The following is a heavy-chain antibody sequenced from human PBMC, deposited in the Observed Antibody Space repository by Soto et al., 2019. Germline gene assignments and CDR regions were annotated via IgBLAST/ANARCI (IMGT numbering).Heavy chain of an antibody. CDR1: GGFISSGFYS. CDR3: ARGSDGVWNWFDP. D-gene: IGHD2-21*02. Sequence: PSETLSLTCAVSGGFISSGFYSWSWIRQPPGQGLEWIGYIYNSGNTYYNPSLMSRVTISVDRSQNHFSLKLTSVTAADTAVYYCARGSDGVWNWFDPWGQGTQVTVSS. CDR2: IYNSGNT. V-gene: IGHV4-30-2*01. J-gene: IGHJ5*02.